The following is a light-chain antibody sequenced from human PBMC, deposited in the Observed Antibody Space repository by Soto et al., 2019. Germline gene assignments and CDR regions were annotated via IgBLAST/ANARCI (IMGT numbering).Light chain of an antibody. CDR2: HVY. V-gene: IGLV2-14*03. CDR3: SSYTSSHTVL. J-gene: IGLJ3*02. CDR1: SSDVGGYNY. Sequence: QSALTQPASVSGSPGQSITISCTGTSSDVGGYNYVSWYQQHPGKAPKLMIYHVYNRPSGLSNRFSGSKSGNTASLTISGLQAEDEADYYCSSYTSSHTVLFGGGTKVTVL.